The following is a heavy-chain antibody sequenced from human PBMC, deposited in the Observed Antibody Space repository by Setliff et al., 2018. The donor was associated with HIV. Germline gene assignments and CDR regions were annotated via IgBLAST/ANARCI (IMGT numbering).Heavy chain of an antibody. CDR3: SRDVAPPVAGDVRSGDAS. CDR2: VYYSGTPTRRLSEYNPYRENPTRGTT. CDR1: GGSISSHY. J-gene: IGHJ5*02. V-gene: IGHV4-59*11. D-gene: IGHD2-15*01. Sequence: SETLSLTCTVSGGSISSHYWSWIRQSPGKRLEWIGNVYYSGTPTRRLSEYNPYRENPTRGTTDYNPSLRSRVTVSLDVSKSQFYLRLKSVTAADTAVYFCSRDVAPPVAGDVRSGDASWGRGTLVTVSS.